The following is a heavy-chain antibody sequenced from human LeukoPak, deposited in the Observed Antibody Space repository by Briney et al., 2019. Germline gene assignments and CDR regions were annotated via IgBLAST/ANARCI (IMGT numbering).Heavy chain of an antibody. Sequence: PSETLSLTCTVSGGSISSFYWSWIRQPPGKGLEWIGCVYYSGTTNYNPSLKSRVTISGDTSKNQFSLKLSSVTAADTAVYYCARHGTSGTNLNWFDPWGQGTLVTVSS. J-gene: IGHJ5*02. CDR1: GGSISSFY. V-gene: IGHV4-59*01. CDR2: VYYSGTT. CDR3: ARHGTSGTNLNWFDP. D-gene: IGHD1-1*01.